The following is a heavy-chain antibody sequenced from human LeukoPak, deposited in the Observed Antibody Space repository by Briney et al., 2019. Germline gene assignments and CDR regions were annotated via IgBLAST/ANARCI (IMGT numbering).Heavy chain of an antibody. D-gene: IGHD2-2*01. CDR3: AKENVAVVVPANWFDP. J-gene: IGHJ5*02. CDR2: INTDGSST. V-gene: IGHV3-74*01. Sequence: GGSLRLSCAASGFTFSSYWMHWVHQAPGKGLVWVSRINTDGSSTSYADSVKGRFTISRDNAKNTLYLQMNSLRAEDTAVYYCAKENVAVVVPANWFDPWGQGTLVTVSS. CDR1: GFTFSSYW.